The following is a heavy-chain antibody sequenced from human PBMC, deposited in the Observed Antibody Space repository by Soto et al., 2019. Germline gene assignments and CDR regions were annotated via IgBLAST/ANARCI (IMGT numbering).Heavy chain of an antibody. D-gene: IGHD3-22*01. CDR3: ARDSSYDSSFYYYYGMDV. V-gene: IGHV3-33*01. Sequence: PGGSLRLSCAASGFTFSSYGMHWVRQAPGKWLEWVAVIWYDGSNKYYADPVKGRFTISRDNSKKTLYLQMNSLRAEDTAVYYCARDSSYDSSFYYYYGMDVWGQGXTVTVYS. J-gene: IGHJ6*02. CDR2: IWYDGSNK. CDR1: GFTFSSYG.